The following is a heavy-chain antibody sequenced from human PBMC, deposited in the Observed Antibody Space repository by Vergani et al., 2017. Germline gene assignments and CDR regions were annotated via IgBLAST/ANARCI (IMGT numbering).Heavy chain of an antibody. D-gene: IGHD3-10*01. V-gene: IGHV3-7*01. CDR2: IKQDGSEK. J-gene: IGHJ5*02. CDR1: GFTFSSYW. CDR3: AATCQNMVRGVIPSWFDP. Sequence: AASGFTFSSYWMSWVRQAPGKGLEWVANIKQDGSEKYYVDSVKGRFTISRDNAKNSLYLQMNSLRAEDTAVYYCAATCQNMVRGVIPSWFDPWGKGTLVTVSS.